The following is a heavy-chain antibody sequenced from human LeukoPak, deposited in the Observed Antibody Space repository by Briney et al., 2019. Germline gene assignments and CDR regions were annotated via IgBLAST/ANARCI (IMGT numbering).Heavy chain of an antibody. CDR1: GYTFTSYG. Sequence: ASVKVSCKASGYTFTSYGISWVRQAPGQGLEWMVWISAYNGNTNYAQKLQGRVTMTTDTSTSTAYMELRSLRSDDTAVYYCARGTNYDILTGYHYYYGMDVWGQGTTVTVSS. CDR2: ISAYNGNT. D-gene: IGHD3-9*01. V-gene: IGHV1-18*01. J-gene: IGHJ6*02. CDR3: ARGTNYDILTGYHYYYGMDV.